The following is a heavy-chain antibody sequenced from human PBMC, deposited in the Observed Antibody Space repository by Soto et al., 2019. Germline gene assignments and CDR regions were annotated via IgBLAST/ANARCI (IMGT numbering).Heavy chain of an antibody. J-gene: IGHJ6*03. CDR2: IIPIFGTA. CDR1: GGTFSSYA. Sequence: SVKVSCKASGGTFSSYAISWVRQAPGQGLEWMGGIIPIFGTANYAQKFQGRVTITADKSTSTAYMELSSLRSEDTAVYYCARASSSTVTDYYYYYMDVWGKGTTVTVS. V-gene: IGHV1-69*06. CDR3: ARASSSTVTDYYYYYMDV. D-gene: IGHD4-4*01.